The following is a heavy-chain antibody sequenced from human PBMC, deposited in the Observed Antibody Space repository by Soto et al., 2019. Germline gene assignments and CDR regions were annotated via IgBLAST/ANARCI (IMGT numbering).Heavy chain of an antibody. D-gene: IGHD2-21*02. CDR1: GGTFSSYA. CDR3: AREGRPSCGGDCLDAFDI. Sequence: QVQLVQSGAEVKKPGSSVKVSCKASGGTFSSYAISWVRQAPGQGLEWMGGIIPIFGTANYAQKFQGRVTITAGEATSTAYMELSSLRSEDTAVYYCAREGRPSCGGDCLDAFDIWGQGTMFTVSS. CDR2: IIPIFGTA. J-gene: IGHJ3*02. V-gene: IGHV1-69*12.